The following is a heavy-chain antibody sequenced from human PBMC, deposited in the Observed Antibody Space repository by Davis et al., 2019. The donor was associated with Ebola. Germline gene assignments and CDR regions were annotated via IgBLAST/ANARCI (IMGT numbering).Heavy chain of an antibody. Sequence: SVKVSCKASGGTFSSYAISWVRQAPGQGLEWMGGIIPIFGTANYAQKFQGRVTITADESTSTAYMELSSLRSEDTAVYFCARLRRAGTSYYLDYWGQGTLVTVSS. CDR1: GGTFSSYA. D-gene: IGHD1-7*01. J-gene: IGHJ4*02. CDR3: ARLRRAGTSYYLDY. V-gene: IGHV1-69*13. CDR2: IIPIFGTA.